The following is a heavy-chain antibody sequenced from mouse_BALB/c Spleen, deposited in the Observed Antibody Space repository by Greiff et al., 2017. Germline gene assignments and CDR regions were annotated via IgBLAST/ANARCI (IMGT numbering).Heavy chain of an antibody. Sequence: EVQLVESGGGLVQPGGSLRLSCATSGFTFTDYYMSWVRQPPGKALEWLGFIRNKANGYTTEYSASVKGRFTISRDNSQSILYLQMNTLRAEDSATYYCARVSIYYYGSSYWYFDVWGAGTTVTVSS. J-gene: IGHJ1*01. V-gene: IGHV7-3*02. CDR1: GFTFTDYY. D-gene: IGHD1-1*01. CDR3: ARVSIYYYGSSYWYFDV. CDR2: IRNKANGYTT.